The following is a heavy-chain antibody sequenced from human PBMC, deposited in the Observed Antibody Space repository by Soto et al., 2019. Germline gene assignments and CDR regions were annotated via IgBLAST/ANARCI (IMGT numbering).Heavy chain of an antibody. J-gene: IGHJ5*02. CDR1: GYTFATYA. CDR2: INAGNGDT. Sequence: ASVKVSCKASGYTFATYAIHWVRQAPGQRLEWMGWINAGNGDTGHSQKFQGRITITSDTSASTAYMELSSLRFEDTAVYYCARSLSSGYSGPAWFDPWGQGSLVTV. D-gene: IGHD5-12*01. CDR3: ARSLSSGYSGPAWFDP. V-gene: IGHV1-3*01.